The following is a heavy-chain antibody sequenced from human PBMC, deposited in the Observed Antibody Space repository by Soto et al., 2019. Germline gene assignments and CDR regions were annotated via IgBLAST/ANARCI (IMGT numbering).Heavy chain of an antibody. CDR1: GGSVSNSNYY. Sequence: SETLSLTCTVSGGSVSNSNYYWGWIRQSPGKGLEWIGSVYYRGRGYSKSSVKSRVTISVDTSKNQFSLNLNSVTASDTAVYYCVSQRTSVLTQAYFDYWGPGALVTVSS. CDR2: VYYRGRG. CDR3: VSQRTSVLTQAYFDY. D-gene: IGHD2-8*01. V-gene: IGHV4-39*01. J-gene: IGHJ4*02.